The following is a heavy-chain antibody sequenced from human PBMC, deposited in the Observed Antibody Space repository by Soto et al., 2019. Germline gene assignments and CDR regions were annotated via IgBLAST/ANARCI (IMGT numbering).Heavy chain of an antibody. D-gene: IGHD4-4*01. CDR1: GFTFSNFA. Sequence: QLLESGGGVVQPGGSLRLSCVASGFTFSNFAMPWVRQAPGEGLEWVSAISGSGDDKFYADSMKGRFTISRDNSKDTLYLPINRLRDEDTAVYYCTNPTPQTGTTGGFWGQGTLFTVSS. CDR3: TNPTPQTGTTGGF. J-gene: IGHJ4*02. V-gene: IGHV3-23*01. CDR2: ISGSGDDK.